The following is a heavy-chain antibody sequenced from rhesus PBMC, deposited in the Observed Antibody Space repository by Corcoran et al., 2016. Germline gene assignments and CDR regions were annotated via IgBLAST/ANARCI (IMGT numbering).Heavy chain of an antibody. V-gene: IGHV4-99*02. CDR3: AREASTYWH. CDR1: GFSTRRGDY. CDR2: ISGKSRNT. D-gene: IGHD2-39*01. J-gene: IGHJ4*01. Sequence: QVQLQESGPGLVKDSETLSLTRSVSGFSTRRGDYWVWIRHPPGKGLGYIGYISGKSRNTYYNPALESRVTISKDTSKNQFSLKLTSVTAADTAVYYCAREASTYWHWGQGVLVTVSS.